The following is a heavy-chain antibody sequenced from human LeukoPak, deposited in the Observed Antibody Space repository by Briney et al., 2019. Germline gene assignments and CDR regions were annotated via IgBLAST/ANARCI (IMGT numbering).Heavy chain of an antibody. V-gene: IGHV4-34*01. CDR1: GGSFSGYY. CDR2: INHSGST. CDR3: ARGRGAPWFDP. D-gene: IGHD3-10*01. J-gene: IGHJ5*02. Sequence: SETLSLTCAVYGGSFSGYYWSWIRQPPWKGLEWIGEINHSGSTNYNPSLKSRVTISVDTSKNQFSLKLSSVTAADTAVYYCARGRGAPWFDPWGQGTLVTVSS.